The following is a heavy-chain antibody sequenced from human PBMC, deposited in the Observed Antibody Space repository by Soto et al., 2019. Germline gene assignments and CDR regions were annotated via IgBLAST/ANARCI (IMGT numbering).Heavy chain of an antibody. D-gene: IGHD3-10*01. CDR3: TRGPRSTSTGTGAF. J-gene: IGHJ4*02. V-gene: IGHV3-74*01. CDR2: INDDGIST. CDR1: GLTFSIYW. Sequence: GGSLRLSCAASGLTFSIYWMHWVRQVPGKGPEWVSRINDDGISTNYADPVKGRFTISRDNAKNSLYLQMNALRVEDTAVYYCTRGPRSTSTGTGAFWGQGTLVTVSS.